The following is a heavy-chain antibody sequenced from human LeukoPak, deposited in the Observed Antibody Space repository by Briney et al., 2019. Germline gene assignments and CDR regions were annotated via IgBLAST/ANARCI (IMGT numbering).Heavy chain of an antibody. Sequence: PGGSLRHSCAASGFTFSNYALTWVRQAPGKGLEWVSGISGSGGSTYYADSVRGRFTISRDNSKNTFDVQMNSLRAEDTAIYYCARTGVGGGYRFDYWGQGTLVTVSS. J-gene: IGHJ4*02. D-gene: IGHD1-26*01. CDR3: ARTGVGGGYRFDY. V-gene: IGHV3-23*01. CDR2: ISGSGGST. CDR1: GFTFSNYA.